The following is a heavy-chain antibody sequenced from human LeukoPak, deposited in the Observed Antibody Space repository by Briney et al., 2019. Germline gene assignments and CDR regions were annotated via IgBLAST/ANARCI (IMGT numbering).Heavy chain of an antibody. CDR2: INHSGGT. V-gene: IGHV4-34*01. D-gene: IGHD1-26*01. Sequence: RPSETLSLTCAVYGGSFSGYYWSWIRQPPGKGLEWIGEINHSGGTNYNPSLKSRVTISADKSKNQVSLKLTSVTAADTAVYYCARLSVIVGAALEYYYYYMDVWGQGTTVTVSS. CDR1: GGSFSGYY. CDR3: ARLSVIVGAALEYYYYYMDV. J-gene: IGHJ6*03.